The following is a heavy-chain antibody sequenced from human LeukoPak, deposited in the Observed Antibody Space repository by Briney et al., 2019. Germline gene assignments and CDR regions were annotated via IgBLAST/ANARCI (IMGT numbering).Heavy chain of an antibody. CDR1: GFTFSGYW. CDR2: RKSDGSEK. CDR3: ARMSRYGLDY. D-gene: IGHD1-1*01. V-gene: IGHV3-7*04. Sequence: GGSLRLSCAASGFTFSGYWMSWVRQAPGKGLEWLANRKSDGSEKYYVDSGKGRFTISRDNAKNSLYLQMNGLRPEDTAVYYCARMSRYGLDYWGQGTLVTVSS. J-gene: IGHJ4*02.